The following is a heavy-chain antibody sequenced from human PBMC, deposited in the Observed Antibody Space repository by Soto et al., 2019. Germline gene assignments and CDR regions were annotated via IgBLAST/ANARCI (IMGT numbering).Heavy chain of an antibody. CDR1: GFTFSSYG. CDR2: ISYDGSNK. CDR3: ARGIGYSYGPIDDY. D-gene: IGHD5-18*01. J-gene: IGHJ4*02. Sequence: PGGSLRLSCAASGFTFSSYGMHWVRQAPGKGLEWVAVISYDGSNKYYADSVKGRFTISRDNSKNTLYLQMNSLRAEDTAVYYCARGIGYSYGPIDDYWGQGTLVTVSS. V-gene: IGHV3-30*19.